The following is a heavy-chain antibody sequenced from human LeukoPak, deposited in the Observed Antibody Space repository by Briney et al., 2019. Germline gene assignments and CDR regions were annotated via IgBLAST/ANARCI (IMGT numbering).Heavy chain of an antibody. D-gene: IGHD6-13*01. CDR2: IRSKAYGGTT. J-gene: IGHJ2*01. CDR1: GVTFGDFA. Sequence: PGGSLRLSCTASGVTFGDFAMSWVRQAPGKGLEWVSFIRSKAYGGTTEYAASVKGRFTISRDDSKSIAYLQMNSLKTEDTAVYYCTRDNAAAGSYWYFDLWGRGTLVTVSS. CDR3: TRDNAAAGSYWYFDL. V-gene: IGHV3-49*04.